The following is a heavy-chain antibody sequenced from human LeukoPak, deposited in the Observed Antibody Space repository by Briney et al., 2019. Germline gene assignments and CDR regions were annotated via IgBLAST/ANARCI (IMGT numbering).Heavy chain of an antibody. CDR2: ISSSSSTI. CDR3: ARDLVEGPDY. D-gene: IGHD2-8*02. V-gene: IGHV3-48*04. J-gene: IGHJ4*02. Sequence: GGSPRLSCAASGFTFSSYSMNWVRQAPGKGLEWVSYISSSSSTIYYADSVKGRFTISRDNAKNSLYLQMNSLRAEDTAVYYCARDLVEGPDYWGQGTLVTVSS. CDR1: GFTFSSYS.